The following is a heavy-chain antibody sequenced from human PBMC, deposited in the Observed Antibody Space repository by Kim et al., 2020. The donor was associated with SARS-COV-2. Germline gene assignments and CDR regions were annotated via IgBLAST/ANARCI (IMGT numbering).Heavy chain of an antibody. J-gene: IGHJ3*02. Sequence: KCRFTISRDNSKSTLYLRMNSLRAEDTAVYYCAKSDILTGYTAYLDAFDIWGQGTMVTVSS. V-gene: IGHV3-23*01. D-gene: IGHD3-9*01. CDR3: AKSDILTGYTAYLDAFDI.